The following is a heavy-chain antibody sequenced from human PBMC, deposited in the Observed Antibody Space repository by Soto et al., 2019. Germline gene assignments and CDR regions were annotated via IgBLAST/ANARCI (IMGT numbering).Heavy chain of an antibody. Sequence: QVQLQQWGAGLLKPSETLSLTCAVYGGSFSGYFWNWTRQPPGKGLEWLGEINHTGSTNYNPSLKSRVTISVDTSKHQFSLRLSSVTAADTAVYYCARGYDRNFAYWGQGTLVTVSS. V-gene: IGHV4-34*01. CDR3: ARGYDRNFAY. CDR2: INHTGST. J-gene: IGHJ4*02. D-gene: IGHD3-22*01. CDR1: GGSFSGYF.